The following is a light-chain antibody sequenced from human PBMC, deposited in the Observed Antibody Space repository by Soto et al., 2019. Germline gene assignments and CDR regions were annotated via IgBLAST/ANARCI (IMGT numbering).Light chain of an antibody. J-gene: IGLJ2*01. CDR1: SSDVGGYNY. CDR2: DVS. V-gene: IGLV2-14*03. CDR3: SSYTSSSVI. Sequence: QSALTQPASVSGSPGQSITISCTGISSDVGGYNYVSWYQQHPGKVPKLMIYDVSNRPSGVSNRFSGSKSGSTASLTISGLPAEDEADYYCSSYTSSSVIFGGGTKLTVL.